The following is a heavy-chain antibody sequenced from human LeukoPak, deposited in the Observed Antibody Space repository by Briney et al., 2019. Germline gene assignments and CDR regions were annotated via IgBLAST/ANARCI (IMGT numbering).Heavy chain of an antibody. CDR2: IYYSGST. J-gene: IGHJ4*02. CDR3: ARVGDGYNVDH. D-gene: IGHD5-24*01. Sequence: SETVSVTCTVSGCSISSYYWRWIRQPPGKGLEWMGYIYYSGSTNYNPSLKSRITISVDTSKNQFSLKLSSVTAADTAVYYCARVGDGYNVDHWGQGTLVTVSS. V-gene: IGHV4-59*01. CDR1: GCSISSYY.